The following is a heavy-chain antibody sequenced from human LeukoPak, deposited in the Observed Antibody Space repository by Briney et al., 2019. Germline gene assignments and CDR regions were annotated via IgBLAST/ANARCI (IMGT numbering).Heavy chain of an antibody. V-gene: IGHV4-38-2*01. D-gene: IGHD6-13*01. CDR3: ARQHDSYHYYYVDV. J-gene: IGHJ6*03. CDR2: LYHSDSI. Sequence: KPSETLSLTCAVSGYSISSGYYWIWIRRPPGKGLEWIGSLYHSDSIYYNPSLESRVTMSVDTSKNQFSLKLSFVTAADTAVYYCARQHDSYHYYYVDVWGKGTTVTVSS. CDR1: GYSISSGYY.